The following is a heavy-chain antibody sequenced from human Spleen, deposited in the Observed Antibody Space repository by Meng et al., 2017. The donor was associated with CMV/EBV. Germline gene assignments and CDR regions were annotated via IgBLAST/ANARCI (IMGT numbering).Heavy chain of an antibody. CDR3: ARENYFRSGTYYTLGAFDY. V-gene: IGHV3-30*04. D-gene: IGHD3-10*01. CDR2: ISNDGSIQ. CDR1: GFTFSNYA. J-gene: IGHJ4*01. Sequence: LSLTCAASGFTFSNYAMTWVRQTPGKGLEWVAVISNDGSIQYYADSLKGRFTISRDNSKNTLYLQMNSLRDVDTAVYYCARENYFRSGTYYTLGAFDYWGQGTLVTVSS.